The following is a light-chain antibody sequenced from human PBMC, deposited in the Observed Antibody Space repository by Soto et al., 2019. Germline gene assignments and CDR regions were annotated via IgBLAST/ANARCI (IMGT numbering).Light chain of an antibody. CDR1: QTIRSD. Sequence: EIVMTQSPVTLSVSPGERATLSCRASQTIRSDLAWYQQKPGQAPRLLISDASTRATGIPARFNGSGSGTEFTLAISSLQSEDFAVYWCQQRGNWPHFGQGTRLEIK. CDR2: DAS. CDR3: QQRGNWPH. V-gene: IGKV3-15*01. J-gene: IGKJ5*01.